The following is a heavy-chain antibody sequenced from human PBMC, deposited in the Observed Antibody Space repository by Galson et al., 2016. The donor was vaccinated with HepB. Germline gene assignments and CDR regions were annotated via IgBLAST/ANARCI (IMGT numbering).Heavy chain of an antibody. V-gene: IGHV3-72*01. Sequence: LRLSCAASGITLSDHYMYWVRQAPGKGLEWVARIKNKADSDTTEYAVSVKGRFTISRDDSKNLVYLQMNILKTEDTAVYYCARDSSRWSLDCWGQGTLVTVSS. J-gene: IGHJ4*02. CDR2: IKNKADSDTT. CDR1: GITLSDHY. CDR3: ARDSSRWSLDC. D-gene: IGHD6-13*01.